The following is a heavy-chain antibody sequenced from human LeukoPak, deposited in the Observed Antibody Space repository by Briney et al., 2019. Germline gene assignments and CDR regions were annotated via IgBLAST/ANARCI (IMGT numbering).Heavy chain of an antibody. CDR1: GFTFSGYA. CDR3: ARPYGSGSEYYYYGMDV. Sequence: PGRSLRLSCAASGFTFSGYAMHWVRQAPGKGLEWVAVISYDGSNKYYADSVKGRFTISRDNSKNTLYLQMNSLRAEDTAVYYCARPYGSGSEYYYYGMDVWGKGTTVTVSS. CDR2: ISYDGSNK. J-gene: IGHJ6*04. D-gene: IGHD3-10*01. V-gene: IGHV3-30*04.